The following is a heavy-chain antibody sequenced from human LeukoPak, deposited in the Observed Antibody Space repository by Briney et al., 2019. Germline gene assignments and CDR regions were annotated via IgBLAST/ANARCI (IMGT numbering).Heavy chain of an antibody. V-gene: IGHV3-23*01. D-gene: IGHD5-12*01. Sequence: GGSLRLSCAASGFTFSSYAMSWVRQAPGKGLEWVSAISGSGGSTYYADSVKGRFTISRDNSKNTLYLQMNSLRAEDTAVYYFATRNSGYDYLDFWGQGTRVSVSS. CDR1: GFTFSSYA. CDR3: ATRNSGYDYLDF. J-gene: IGHJ4*02. CDR2: ISGSGGST.